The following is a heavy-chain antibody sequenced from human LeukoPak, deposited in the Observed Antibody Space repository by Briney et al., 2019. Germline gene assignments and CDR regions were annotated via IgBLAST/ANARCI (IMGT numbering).Heavy chain of an antibody. Sequence: GGSLRLSCAASGFTFSSYWMSWVRQAPGKGLEWVANIKQDGSEKYYVGSVKGRFTISRDNAKNSLSLQMNSLRAEDTAVYYCAKDRPYYDIQEDYYYYMDVWGKGTTVTVSS. V-gene: IGHV3-7*01. CDR2: IKQDGSEK. CDR3: AKDRPYYDIQEDYYYYMDV. J-gene: IGHJ6*03. CDR1: GFTFSSYW. D-gene: IGHD3-9*01.